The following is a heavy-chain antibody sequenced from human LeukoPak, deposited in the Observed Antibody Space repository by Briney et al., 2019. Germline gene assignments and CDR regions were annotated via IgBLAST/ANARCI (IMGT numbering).Heavy chain of an antibody. CDR2: IYENDEK. Sequence: ESGPTLVKPTQTLRQTCTFSGFSFSTGGVGVGWIRQPPGKALEWLGVIYENDEKLYSSSLQNRLYITKDTSKNQVVLTMANVDPVDTATYYCAHRHRGVASDIWGQGTMVTVSS. J-gene: IGHJ3*02. CDR1: GFSFSTGGVG. CDR3: AHRHRGVASDI. V-gene: IGHV2-5*01. D-gene: IGHD2-15*01.